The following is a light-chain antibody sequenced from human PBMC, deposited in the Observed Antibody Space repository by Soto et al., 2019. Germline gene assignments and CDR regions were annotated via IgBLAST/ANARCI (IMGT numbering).Light chain of an antibody. Sequence: DIQMTQSPSSLSASVGDRVTITCRASESIARHLNWYQQKLGKAPKLLIYAASSLHNGVPSRFRGGGSGTDFTLTISNLQPEDVATYYCQQTYSTLSITFGQGTRLEIK. CDR1: ESIARH. CDR2: AAS. V-gene: IGKV1-39*01. J-gene: IGKJ5*01. CDR3: QQTYSTLSIT.